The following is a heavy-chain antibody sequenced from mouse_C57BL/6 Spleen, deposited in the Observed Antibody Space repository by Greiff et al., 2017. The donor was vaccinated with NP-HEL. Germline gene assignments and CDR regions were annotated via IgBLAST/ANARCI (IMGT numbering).Heavy chain of an antibody. CDR1: GYTFTSCW. Sequence: VQLQQPGAELVRPGSSVKLSCKASGYTFTSCWMHWVKQRPIQGLEWIGNIDPSDSETHYNQKFKDKATLTVDKSSSTAYMQLSSLTSEDSAVYYCAREGPLNYFDYWGQGTTLTVSS. CDR3: AREGPLNYFDY. CDR2: IDPSDSET. J-gene: IGHJ2*01. V-gene: IGHV1-52*01.